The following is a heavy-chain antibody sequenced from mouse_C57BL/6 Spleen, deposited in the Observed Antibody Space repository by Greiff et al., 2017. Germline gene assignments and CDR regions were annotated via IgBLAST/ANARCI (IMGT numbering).Heavy chain of an antibody. CDR1: GYAFSSSW. J-gene: IGHJ4*01. CDR3: ARSLYPGAMDY. D-gene: IGHD6-5*01. CDR2: IYPGDGDT. Sequence: QVQLQQSGPELVKPGASVKISCKASGYAFSSSWMNWVKQRPGQGLEWIGRIYPGDGDTNYNGKFKGKATLTADKSSSTAYMQLSSLTSEDAAVYLCARSLYPGAMDYWGQGTSVTVAS. V-gene: IGHV1-82*01.